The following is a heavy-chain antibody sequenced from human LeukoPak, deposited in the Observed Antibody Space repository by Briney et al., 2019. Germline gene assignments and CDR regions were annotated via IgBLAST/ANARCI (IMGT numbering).Heavy chain of an antibody. Sequence: PGGSLRLSCAASGFTFSSYAMHWVRQAPGKGLEWVAVISYDGSNKYYADSVKGRFTISRDNSKNTLYLQMNSLRAEDTAVYYCARAAGAARPTYYYCGMDVWGQGTTVTVSS. CDR1: GFTFSSYA. J-gene: IGHJ6*02. D-gene: IGHD6-6*01. CDR2: ISYDGSNK. CDR3: ARAAGAARPTYYYCGMDV. V-gene: IGHV3-30-3*01.